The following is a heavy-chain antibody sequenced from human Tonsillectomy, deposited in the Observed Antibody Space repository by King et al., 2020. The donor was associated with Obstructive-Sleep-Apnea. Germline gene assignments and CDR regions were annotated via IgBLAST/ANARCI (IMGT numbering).Heavy chain of an antibody. Sequence: QLQESGPGLVKPSETLSLTCTVSGGSISSSSYYWGWIRQPPGKGLEWIGSIYYSWSTYYNPSLKSRVTISVDTSKNQFSLKLSSVTAADTAVYYCARQDYYDSSDIPHAFDIWGQGTMVTVSS. CDR1: GGSISSSSYY. CDR3: ARQDYYDSSDIPHAFDI. CDR2: IYYSWST. V-gene: IGHV4-39*01. D-gene: IGHD3-22*01. J-gene: IGHJ3*02.